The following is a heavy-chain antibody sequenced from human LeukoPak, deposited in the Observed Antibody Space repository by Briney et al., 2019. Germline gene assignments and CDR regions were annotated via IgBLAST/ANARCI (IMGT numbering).Heavy chain of an antibody. V-gene: IGHV3-48*01. CDR2: ISSSSSTI. Sequence: GGSLRLSCAASGFTFSSYSMNWVRQAPGKGLEWVSSISSSSSTIYYADSVKGRFTISRDNAKNSLYLQMNSLRAEDTAVYYCARDYDFWSGYYTGFGYWGQGTLVTVSS. CDR3: ARDYDFWSGYYTGFGY. CDR1: GFTFSSYS. D-gene: IGHD3-3*01. J-gene: IGHJ4*02.